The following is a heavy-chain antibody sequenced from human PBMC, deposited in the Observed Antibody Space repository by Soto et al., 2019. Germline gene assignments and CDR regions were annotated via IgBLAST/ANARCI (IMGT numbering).Heavy chain of an antibody. D-gene: IGHD3-10*01. Sequence: EVQLVESGGGLVKPGGSLRLSCAASGFTFSSYAMSWVRQAPGKGLEWVSAISGSGGSTYYADSVKGRFTISRDNSKNTLYLQMNSLRAEDTAVYYCAKGSYYYGSGSSTGDYWGQGTLVTVSS. V-gene: IGHV3-23*04. CDR3: AKGSYYYGSGSSTGDY. CDR1: GFTFSSYA. J-gene: IGHJ4*02. CDR2: ISGSGGST.